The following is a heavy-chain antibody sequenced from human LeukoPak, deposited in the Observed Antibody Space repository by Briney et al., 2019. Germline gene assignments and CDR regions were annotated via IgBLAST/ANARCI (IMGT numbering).Heavy chain of an antibody. Sequence: PGGSLRLSCAASGFTFSTYVMTWFRQAPGKGLEWVSALSGSGGSTFYADSVKGRFTISRDNSNSTLYLQMNSLRAEDTAVYYCAKGRTPDYWGQGTLVTVSS. CDR3: AKGRTPDY. J-gene: IGHJ4*02. D-gene: IGHD2-15*01. V-gene: IGHV3-23*01. CDR2: LSGSGGST. CDR1: GFTFSTYV.